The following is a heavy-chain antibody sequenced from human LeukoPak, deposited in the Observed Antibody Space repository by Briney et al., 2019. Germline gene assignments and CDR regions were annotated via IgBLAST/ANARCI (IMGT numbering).Heavy chain of an antibody. CDR2: ISYDGSNK. V-gene: IGHV3-30*04. CDR1: GFTFSSYA. Sequence: GGSLRLSCAASGFTFSSYAMHWVRQAPGKGLEWVAVISYDGSNKYYADSVKGRFTISRDNSKNTLYLQMYSLRAEDTAVYYCARDRLITMVRGPEGAFDIWGQGTMVTVSS. J-gene: IGHJ3*02. D-gene: IGHD3-10*01. CDR3: ARDRLITMVRGPEGAFDI.